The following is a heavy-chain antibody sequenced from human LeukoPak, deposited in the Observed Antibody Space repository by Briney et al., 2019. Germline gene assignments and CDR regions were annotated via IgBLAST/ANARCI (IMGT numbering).Heavy chain of an antibody. CDR2: INHSGST. CDR1: GGSFSGYY. D-gene: IGHD2-2*01. J-gene: IGHJ6*04. Sequence: SETLSLTCAVYGGSFSGYYWNWIRQPPGKGLEWIGEINHSGSTNYNPSLKSRVTISVDTPKNQFSLKLNSVTAADTALYYCARVGCSSTSCRRGYYYGMDVWGKGTTVTVSS. CDR3: ARVGCSSTSCRRGYYYGMDV. V-gene: IGHV4-34*01.